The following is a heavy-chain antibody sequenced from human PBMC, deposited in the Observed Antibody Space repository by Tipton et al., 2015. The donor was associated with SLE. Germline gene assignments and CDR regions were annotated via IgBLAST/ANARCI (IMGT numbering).Heavy chain of an antibody. Sequence: PLRLSCAASGFTFSDFSMIWVRQAPGKGLEWVSSISSRTSYIYYADSVTGRFTISRDNSKNTLYLQMNSLRAEDTAVYYCASIGSLVWGGDYWGQGTLVTVSS. J-gene: IGHJ4*02. CDR1: GFTFSDFS. CDR3: ASIGSLVWGGDY. CDR2: ISSRTSYI. V-gene: IGHV3-21*01. D-gene: IGHD7-27*01.